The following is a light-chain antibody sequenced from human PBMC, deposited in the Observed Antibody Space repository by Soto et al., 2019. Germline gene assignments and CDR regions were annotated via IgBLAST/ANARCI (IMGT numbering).Light chain of an antibody. Sequence: EIVLTQSPGTLSLSPGERATLSCRASQSVSSSYLAWYQQKPGQAPRLLICGTSSRATAIPDRFSGSGSGTDFTLTISRLEPEDFAVYYCQQYGSSSWTFGQGTKVDIK. J-gene: IGKJ1*01. CDR1: QSVSSSY. V-gene: IGKV3-20*01. CDR2: GTS. CDR3: QQYGSSSWT.